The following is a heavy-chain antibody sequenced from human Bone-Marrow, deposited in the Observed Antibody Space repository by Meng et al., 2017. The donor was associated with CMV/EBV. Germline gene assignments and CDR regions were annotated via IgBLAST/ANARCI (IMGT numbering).Heavy chain of an antibody. CDR1: GGTFSSYT. V-gene: IGHV1-46*01. J-gene: IGHJ4*02. CDR3: ASIGDQAPCDY. CDR2: INPSGGST. Sequence: ASVKVSCKASGGTFSSYTISWVRQAPGQGLEWMGIINPSGGSTSYAQKFQGRVTMTRDTSTSTVYMELSSLRSEDTAVYYCASIGDQAPCDYWGQGTLVTVSS. D-gene: IGHD1-26*01.